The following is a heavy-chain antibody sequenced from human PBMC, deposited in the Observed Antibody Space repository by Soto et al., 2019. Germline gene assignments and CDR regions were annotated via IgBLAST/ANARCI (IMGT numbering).Heavy chain of an antibody. Sequence: EVQLVESGGGLVQPGGSLRLSCAASGFTASGNYMSWVRQAPGQGLEWVSVIYAAGSTYYIDSVNGRFTISRDNSKNTLYLQLNSLRAEDTAVYYCACEIFKTGATGVFDIWGQGTRVTVSS. J-gene: IGHJ3*02. CDR3: ACEIFKTGATGVFDI. CDR1: GFTASGNY. CDR2: IYAAGST. V-gene: IGHV3-66*01. D-gene: IGHD1-1*01.